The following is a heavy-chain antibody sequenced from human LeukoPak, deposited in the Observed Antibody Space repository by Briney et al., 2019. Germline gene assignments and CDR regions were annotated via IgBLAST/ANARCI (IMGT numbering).Heavy chain of an antibody. CDR3: ARVTYYYDSSGYYFDGAADAFDI. J-gene: IGHJ3*02. V-gene: IGHV4-39*01. CDR2: IYYSGST. D-gene: IGHD3-22*01. Sequence: SETLSLTCTVSGGSISSSSYYWGWIRQPPGKGLEWIGSIYYSGSTYYNPSLKSRVTISVDTSKNRFSLKLSSVTAADTAVYYCARVTYYYDSSGYYFDGAADAFDIWGQGTMVTVSS. CDR1: GGSISSSSYY.